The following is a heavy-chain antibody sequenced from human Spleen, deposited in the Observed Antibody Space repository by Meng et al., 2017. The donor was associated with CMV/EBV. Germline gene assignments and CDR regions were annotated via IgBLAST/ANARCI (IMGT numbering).Heavy chain of an antibody. Sequence: GESLKISCAASGFIFSNYWMHWIRQAPGKGLEWVSYISSSGSTTYYADSVKGRFTISRDNAKNSLYLHMHSLRAEDTAVYYCAKGGYGSSWRYYFDYWGQGTLVTVSS. CDR1: GFIFSNYW. V-gene: IGHV3-11*01. CDR3: AKGGYGSSWRYYFDY. D-gene: IGHD6-13*01. CDR2: ISSSGSTT. J-gene: IGHJ4*02.